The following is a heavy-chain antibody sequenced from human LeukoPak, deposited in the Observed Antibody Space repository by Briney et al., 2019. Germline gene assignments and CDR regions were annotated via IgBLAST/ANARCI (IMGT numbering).Heavy chain of an antibody. CDR2: INHSGST. CDR3: ARLGLGRRDYYYYYYMDV. D-gene: IGHD3-16*01. J-gene: IGHJ6*03. Sequence: SETLSLTCAVYGGSLSGYYWSWIRQPPGKGLEWIGEINHSGSTNYNPSLKSRVTISVDTSKNQFSLKLSSVTAADTAVYYCARLGLGRRDYYYYYYMDVWGKGTTVTISS. CDR1: GGSLSGYY. V-gene: IGHV4-34*01.